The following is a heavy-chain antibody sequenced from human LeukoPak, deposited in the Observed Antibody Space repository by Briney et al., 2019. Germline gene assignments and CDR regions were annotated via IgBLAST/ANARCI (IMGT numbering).Heavy chain of an antibody. CDR3: ARDDGALPYY. CDR2: IIPILGIA. Sequence: SVKVSCKASGGTFSSYAISWVRQAPGQGREWMGRIIPILGIANYAQKFQGRVTITADKSTSTAYMELSSLRSEDTAVYYCARDDGALPYYWGQGTLVTVSS. V-gene: IGHV1-69*04. J-gene: IGHJ4*02. CDR1: GGTFSSYA. D-gene: IGHD1-26*01.